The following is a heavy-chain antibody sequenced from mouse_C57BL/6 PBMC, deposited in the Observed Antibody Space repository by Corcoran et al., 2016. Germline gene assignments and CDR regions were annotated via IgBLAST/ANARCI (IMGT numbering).Heavy chain of an antibody. J-gene: IGHJ2*01. CDR3: ARYGNLYYFDY. Sequence: QIQLVQSGPELKKPGETVKISCKASGYTFTTYGMSWVKQAPGKGLKWMGWINTYSGVPTYADDFKGRFAFSLETSASTAYLQINNLKNEDTATYFCARYGNLYYFDYWGQGTTLTVSS. D-gene: IGHD2-1*01. V-gene: IGHV9-3*01. CDR2: INTYSGVP. CDR1: GYTFTTYG.